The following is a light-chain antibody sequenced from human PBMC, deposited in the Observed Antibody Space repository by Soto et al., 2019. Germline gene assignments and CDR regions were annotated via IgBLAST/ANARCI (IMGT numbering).Light chain of an antibody. J-gene: IGKJ1*01. V-gene: IGKV1-5*01. Sequence: DMQMTQSPSTLSASVGDRVTISCRASQSISSWLAWYQQKPGKAPKLLIYDASRLQSGIPSRFSSSGSGTEFTLTISSLQPDDFATYYCQQYNSYWTFGQGTKVEIK. CDR3: QQYNSYWT. CDR1: QSISSW. CDR2: DAS.